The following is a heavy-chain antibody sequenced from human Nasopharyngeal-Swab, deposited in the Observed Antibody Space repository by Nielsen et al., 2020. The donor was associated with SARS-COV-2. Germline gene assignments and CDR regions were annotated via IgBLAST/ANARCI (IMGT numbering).Heavy chain of an antibody. Sequence: GESLKISCTASGFTFSSYAMIWVRQAPGTGLEWVSETSGSGGSTYYAESVKGRFTISRDNSKNTLYLQMSSLRAEDTAIYYCAKDLGVESPLWFDYWGQGTLLTVSS. CDR2: TSGSGGST. V-gene: IGHV3-23*01. J-gene: IGHJ4*02. D-gene: IGHD4-23*01. CDR3: AKDLGVESPLWFDY. CDR1: GFTFSSYA.